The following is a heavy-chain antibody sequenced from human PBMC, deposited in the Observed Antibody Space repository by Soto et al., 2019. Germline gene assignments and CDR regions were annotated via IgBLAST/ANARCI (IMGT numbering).Heavy chain of an antibody. D-gene: IGHD3-9*01. Sequence: SETLSLTCAVYCVSFSGYYWSCIRQPPGKGLEWIGEINHSGSTNYNPSLKSRVTISVDTSKNQFSLKLSSVTAADTAVYYCARAKDDILPVWDYFNNW. CDR3: ARAKDDILPVWDYFNNW. CDR2: INHSGST. V-gene: IGHV4-34*01. CDR1: CVSFSGYY. J-gene: IGHJ5*01.